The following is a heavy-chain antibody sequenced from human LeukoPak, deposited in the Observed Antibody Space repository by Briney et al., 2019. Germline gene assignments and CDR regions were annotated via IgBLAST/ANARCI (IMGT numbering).Heavy chain of an antibody. CDR3: ARDSAIEYDILTGYSNWFDP. V-gene: IGHV1-2*02. D-gene: IGHD3-9*01. CDR2: ITPNSGNT. Sequence: ASVKVSCKTSGYTFIDYYIHWIRQAPGQGLEWMGWITPNSGNTNYAQKFQGRVTMTRDTSISTAYMELSRLRSDDTAVYYCARDSAIEYDILTGYSNWFDPWGQGTLVTVSS. CDR1: GYTFIDYY. J-gene: IGHJ5*02.